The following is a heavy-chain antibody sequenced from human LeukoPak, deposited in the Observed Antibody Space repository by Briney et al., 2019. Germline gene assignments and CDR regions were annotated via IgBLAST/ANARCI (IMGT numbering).Heavy chain of an antibody. D-gene: IGHD6-13*01. V-gene: IGHV3-23*01. Sequence: GGSLRLSCAASGFTFSSYAMSWVRQAPGKGLEWVSAISGSGGSTYYADSVKGRFTISRDNSKNTLYLQMNSLRAEDTAVYYCAKHGGEGSSWPRPFDYWGQGTLVTVSS. CDR2: ISGSGGST. CDR3: AKHGGEGSSWPRPFDY. CDR1: GFTFSSYA. J-gene: IGHJ4*02.